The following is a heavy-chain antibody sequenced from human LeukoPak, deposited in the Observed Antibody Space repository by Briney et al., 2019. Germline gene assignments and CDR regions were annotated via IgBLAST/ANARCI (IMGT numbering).Heavy chain of an antibody. J-gene: IGHJ5*02. Sequence: GGSLRLSCAASGFTFSSYSMNWVRQAPGKGLEWVSYISSSSSTIYYADSVKGRFTTSRDNAKNSLYLQMNSLRDEDTAVYYCARVFVYYYDSSGPFDPWGQGTLVTVSS. CDR1: GFTFSSYS. V-gene: IGHV3-48*02. CDR3: ARVFVYYYDSSGPFDP. D-gene: IGHD3-22*01. CDR2: ISSSSSTI.